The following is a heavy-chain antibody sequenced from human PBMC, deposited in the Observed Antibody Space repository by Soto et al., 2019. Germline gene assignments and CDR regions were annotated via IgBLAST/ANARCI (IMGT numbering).Heavy chain of an antibody. J-gene: IGHJ5*02. CDR2: IIPFFGTA. Sequence: RXALGLGLEWMGGIIPFFGTANYAQKFQGRVTFTADESTSTAYMELSSLRFEDTAVYYCACSSSSGNWFDPWGQGTLVTVSS. CDR3: ACSSSSGNWFDP. V-gene: IGHV1-69*01. D-gene: IGHD6-6*01.